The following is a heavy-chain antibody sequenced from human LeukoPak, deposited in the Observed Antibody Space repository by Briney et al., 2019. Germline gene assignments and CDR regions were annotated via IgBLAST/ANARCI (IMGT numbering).Heavy chain of an antibody. V-gene: IGHV1-8*01. CDR3: ARGDSVAGTTDYYYGMDV. CDR1: GYTFTSYD. D-gene: IGHD6-19*01. Sequence: ASVKVSCKASGYTFTSYDINWVRQATGQGLEWMGWMNPNSGNTGYAQKFQGRVTMTRNTSISTAYMELSSLRSEDTAVYCCARGDSVAGTTDYYYGMDVWGQGTTVTVSS. CDR2: MNPNSGNT. J-gene: IGHJ6*02.